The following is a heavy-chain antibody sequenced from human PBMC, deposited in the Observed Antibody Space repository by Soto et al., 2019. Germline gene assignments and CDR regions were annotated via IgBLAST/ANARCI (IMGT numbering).Heavy chain of an antibody. V-gene: IGHV3-30*18. CDR1: GFTFSSYG. D-gene: IGHD2-21*02. CDR2: ISYDGSNK. CDR3: AKVIVVVTDYYYGMDV. Sequence: QVQLVESGGGVVQPGRSLRISCAASGFTFSSYGMHWVRQAPGKGLEWVAVISYDGSNKYYEDSVKGRFTISRDNSKNTLYLQMNSLRAEDTAVYYCAKVIVVVTDYYYGMDVWGQGTTVTVSS. J-gene: IGHJ6*02.